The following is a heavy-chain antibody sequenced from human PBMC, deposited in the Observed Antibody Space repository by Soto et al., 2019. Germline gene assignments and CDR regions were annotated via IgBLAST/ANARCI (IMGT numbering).Heavy chain of an antibody. CDR2: RIPMFSSP. D-gene: IGHD2-2*01. CDR1: GGTFFNFA. V-gene: IGHV1-69*01. Sequence: QVQLVQSGAEVKNPGSSVKVSCKASGGTFFNFAVNWVRQAPGQGLEWMGGRIPMFSSPNYAQKFQGRVTISADESTSTSYMELSSLTSDDTAVYYCARLSPKYCSSTTCYMDVWGQGTTVTVSS. CDR3: ARLSPKYCSSTTCYMDV. J-gene: IGHJ6*02.